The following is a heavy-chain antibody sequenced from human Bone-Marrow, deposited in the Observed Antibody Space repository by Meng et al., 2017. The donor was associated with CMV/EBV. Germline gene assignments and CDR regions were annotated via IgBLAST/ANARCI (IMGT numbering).Heavy chain of an antibody. J-gene: IGHJ4*02. D-gene: IGHD2-2*02. CDR3: ARAFLYIVVVPAAIPDY. Sequence: GGSLRLSCAASGFTFSSYAMSWVRQAPGKGLEWVSVIYSGGSSTYYADSVKGRFTISRDNAKNSLYLQMHSLRAEDTAVYYCARAFLYIVVVPAAIPDYWGQGTLVTVSS. CDR1: GFTFSSYA. V-gene: IGHV3-23*03. CDR2: IYSGGSST.